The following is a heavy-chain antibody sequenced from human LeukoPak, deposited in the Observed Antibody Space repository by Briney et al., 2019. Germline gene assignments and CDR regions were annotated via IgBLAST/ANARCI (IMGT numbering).Heavy chain of an antibody. CDR1: GGSFSGYY. J-gene: IGHJ4*02. Sequence: SETLSLTCAVYGGSFSGYYWSWIRQPPGKGLEWVGEINHSGSTNYNPSLKSRVTISVDTSKNQFSLKLSPVTAADTAVYYCARQTTVTTPRVGFFDYWGQGTLVTVSS. CDR3: ARQTTVTTPRVGFFDY. D-gene: IGHD4-17*01. V-gene: IGHV4-34*01. CDR2: INHSGST.